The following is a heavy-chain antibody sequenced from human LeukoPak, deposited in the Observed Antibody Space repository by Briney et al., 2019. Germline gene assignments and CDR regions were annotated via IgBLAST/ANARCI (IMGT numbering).Heavy chain of an antibody. J-gene: IGHJ4*02. D-gene: IGHD6-13*01. Sequence: ASVTVSCKASGYTFTSYAISWVRQAPGQGLEGMGWISAYNGNTNYAQKLQGRVIMTTDTSTSTAYMELRSLRSDDTAVYYCARDRDPSSIAAADGYYFDYWGQGTLVTVSS. CDR2: ISAYNGNT. V-gene: IGHV1-18*01. CDR3: ARDRDPSSIAAADGYYFDY. CDR1: GYTFTSYA.